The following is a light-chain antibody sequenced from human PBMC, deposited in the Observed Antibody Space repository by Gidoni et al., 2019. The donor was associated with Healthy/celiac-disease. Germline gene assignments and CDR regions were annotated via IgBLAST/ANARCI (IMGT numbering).Light chain of an antibody. CDR3: QQYGSSPWT. CDR2: GAS. CDR1: QSVSSSY. Sequence: EIVLTQSPGTLSLSPGARATLSGRASQSVSSSYLAWYQQKPGQAPRLLIYGASSRATGIPDRFSGSGSGTDFTLTVSRLEPEDFAVYYCQQYGSSPWTFXQXTKVEIK. V-gene: IGKV3-20*01. J-gene: IGKJ1*01.